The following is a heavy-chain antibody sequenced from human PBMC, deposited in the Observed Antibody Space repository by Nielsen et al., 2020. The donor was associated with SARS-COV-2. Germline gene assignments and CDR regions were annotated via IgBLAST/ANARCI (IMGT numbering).Heavy chain of an antibody. J-gene: IGHJ6*02. CDR2: INPNSGGT. D-gene: IGHD1-14*01. CDR3: ARDRVTAHYYYYYGMDV. CDR1: GYTFTGYY. V-gene: IGHV1-2*06. Sequence: ASVKVSCKASGYTFTGYYMHWVRQAPGQGLEWMGRINPNSGGTNYAQKFQGRVTMTRDTSISTAYMELSRLRSDDTAVYYCARDRVTAHYYYYYGMDVWGQGTTVTVSS.